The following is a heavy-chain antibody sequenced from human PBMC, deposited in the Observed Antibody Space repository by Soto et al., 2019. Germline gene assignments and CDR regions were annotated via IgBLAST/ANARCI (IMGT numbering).Heavy chain of an antibody. CDR3: ARYCSSATCHGFDP. V-gene: IGHV4-61*01. CDR2: IYYSGST. CDR1: GGSVSSVSYY. Sequence: TLSLTCTVSGGSVSSVSYYWSWIRQPPGKGLEWIGYIYYSGSTNYNPSLKSRVTMSVDTSKNQFSLKLSSVTAADTAVYYCARYCSSATCHGFDPWGQETLVTVSS. J-gene: IGHJ5*02. D-gene: IGHD2-2*01.